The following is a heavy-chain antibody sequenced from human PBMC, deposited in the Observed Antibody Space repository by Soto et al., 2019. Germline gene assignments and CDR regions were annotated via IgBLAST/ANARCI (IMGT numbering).Heavy chain of an antibody. V-gene: IGHV3-21*01. Sequence: DVQLVESGGGLVKPGESLRLSCAASGFTFSGSSMLWVRQAPGKGLEWLAFISNDGGGHHTFQADSVEDRFTISRDNAKNSVYLQINSLRAEDTAVYYCAKEEGFCIRTFCYRGAFDAWGQGTMISVSS. CDR3: AKEEGFCIRTFCYRGAFDA. J-gene: IGHJ3*01. D-gene: IGHD2-2*01. CDR1: GFTFSGSS. CDR2: ISNDGGGHHT.